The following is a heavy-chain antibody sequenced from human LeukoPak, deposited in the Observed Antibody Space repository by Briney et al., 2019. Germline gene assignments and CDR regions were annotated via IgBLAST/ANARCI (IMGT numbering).Heavy chain of an antibody. Sequence: GRSLRLSCAASGFTFSSYGMHWVRQAPGKGLEWVAVIWYDGSNKYYADSVKGRFTISRDNSKNTLYLQMNSLRAEDTAVYYCAKDWNDVGLLDYWGQGTLVTVSS. CDR2: IWYDGSNK. D-gene: IGHD1-1*01. CDR3: AKDWNDVGLLDY. J-gene: IGHJ4*02. CDR1: GFTFSSYG. V-gene: IGHV3-33*06.